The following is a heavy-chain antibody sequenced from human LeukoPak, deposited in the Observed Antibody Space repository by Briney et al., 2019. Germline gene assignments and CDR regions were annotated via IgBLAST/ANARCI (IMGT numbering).Heavy chain of an antibody. J-gene: IGHJ3*02. D-gene: IGHD1-1*01. CDR2: ISGGGGAT. Sequence: SCKASGGTFSSYAISWVRQAPGKGLEWVSAISGGGGATFYADSVKGRFTISRDNSKNTLYLQMNGLRAEDTAVYYCAKDRRGNAPRGAFDIWGQGTMVTVSS. CDR3: AKDRRGNAPRGAFDI. V-gene: IGHV3-23*01. CDR1: GGTFSSYA.